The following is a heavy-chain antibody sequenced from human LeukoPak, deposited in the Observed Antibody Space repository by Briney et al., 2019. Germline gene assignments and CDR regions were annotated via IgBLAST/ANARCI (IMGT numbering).Heavy chain of an antibody. CDR3: AKDKGLLWFPPGPGFDY. V-gene: IGHV3-23*01. J-gene: IGHJ4*02. CDR1: GFTFSSYA. CDR2: ISGSGGST. D-gene: IGHD3-10*01. Sequence: GGSLRLSCAASGFTFSSYAMSWVRQAPGKGLEWVSAISGSGGSTYYADSVKGRFTIPRDNSKNTLYLQMNSLRAEDTAVYYCAKDKGLLWFPPGPGFDYWGQGTLVTVSS.